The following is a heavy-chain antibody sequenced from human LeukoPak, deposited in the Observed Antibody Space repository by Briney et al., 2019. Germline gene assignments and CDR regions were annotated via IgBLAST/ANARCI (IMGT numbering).Heavy chain of an antibody. D-gene: IGHD3-22*01. CDR3: AKAPPYYYDSRGEYYFDY. CDR2: ISGSGGST. Sequence: GGSLRLSCAASGFTFSSYAMSWVRQAPGKGLEWVPAISGSGGSTYYADSVKGRFTISRDNSKNTLYLQMNSLRAEDTAVYYCAKAPPYYYDSRGEYYFDYWGQGTLVTVSS. V-gene: IGHV3-23*01. J-gene: IGHJ4*02. CDR1: GFTFSSYA.